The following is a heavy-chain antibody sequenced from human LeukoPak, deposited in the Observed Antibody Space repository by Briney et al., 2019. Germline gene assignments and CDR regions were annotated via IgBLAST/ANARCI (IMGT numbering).Heavy chain of an antibody. CDR1: GGSISSYY. J-gene: IGHJ4*02. Sequence: SETLSLTCTVSGGSISSYYWSWIRQPPGKGLEWIGYIYYSGSTNYNPSLKSRVTISVDTSKNQFSLKLSSVTAADTAVYYCARAVGATAMAPDYWGQGTLVTVSS. D-gene: IGHD5-18*01. CDR3: ARAVGATAMAPDY. CDR2: IYYSGST. V-gene: IGHV4-59*01.